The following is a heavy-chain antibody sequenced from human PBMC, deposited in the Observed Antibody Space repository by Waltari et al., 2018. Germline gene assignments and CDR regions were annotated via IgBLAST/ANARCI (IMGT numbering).Heavy chain of an antibody. J-gene: IGHJ4*02. CDR2: ISTGNGNQ. CDR1: GYTFTNFA. Sequence: QVQLVQSESELKKPGASVKICCQASGYTFTNFASDWRRQAPGQGLEWMWRISTGNGNQTYARNFTSRFYFSLDNSDSTAYLQISSLKTEDTAVYFCARDRVAGATDWGYWGQGTLVTVSS. V-gene: IGHV7-4-1*02. D-gene: IGHD1-26*01. CDR3: ARDRVAGATDWGY.